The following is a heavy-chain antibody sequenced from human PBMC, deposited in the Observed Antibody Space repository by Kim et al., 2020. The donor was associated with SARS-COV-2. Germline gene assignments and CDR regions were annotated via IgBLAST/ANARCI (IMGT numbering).Heavy chain of an antibody. D-gene: IGHD2-21*02. V-gene: IGHV3-23*01. Sequence: YACSVKGRYTVSRDNSKTTLFLQLSSLRAEDTAIYYCAIQGQATVTEYFDYWGQGTRVTVSA. J-gene: IGHJ4*02. CDR3: AIQGQATVTEYFDY.